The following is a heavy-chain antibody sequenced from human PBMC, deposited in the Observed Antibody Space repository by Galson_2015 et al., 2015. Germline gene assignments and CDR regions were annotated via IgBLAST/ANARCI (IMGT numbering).Heavy chain of an antibody. CDR3: ARHVPTMVRGLS. CDR1: GSSFPSYW. CDR2: IDPSDSYT. D-gene: IGHD3-10*01. J-gene: IGHJ5*02. V-gene: IGHV5-10-1*01. Sequence: QSGAEVTKPGESLRISCTGSGSSFPSYWISWVRQMPGKGLEWMGRIDPSDSYTNYSPSFQGHVTISADKSISTAYLQWSSLKASDTAMYYCARHVPTMVRGLSWGQGTLVTVSS.